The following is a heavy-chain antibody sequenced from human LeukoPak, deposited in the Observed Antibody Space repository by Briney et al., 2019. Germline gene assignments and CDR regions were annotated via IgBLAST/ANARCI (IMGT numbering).Heavy chain of an antibody. CDR2: IRYDGSNK. Sequence: GGSLRLSCAASGFTFSSYGMHWVRQAPGKGLEWVAFIRYDGSNKYYADSVKGRFTISRDNSKNTLYLQMNSLRAEDTAVYYCAKGTIFGVVIFYFDYWGQGTLVTVSS. CDR3: AKGTIFGVVIFYFDY. D-gene: IGHD3-3*01. CDR1: GFTFSSYG. J-gene: IGHJ4*02. V-gene: IGHV3-30*02.